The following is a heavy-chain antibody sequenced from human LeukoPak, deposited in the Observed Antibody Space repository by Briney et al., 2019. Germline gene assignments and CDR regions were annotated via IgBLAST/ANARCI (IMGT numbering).Heavy chain of an antibody. CDR3: ARDYMYYYGSGTYIPIFDY. Sequence: PGGSLRLSCAASGFTFSSYSMNWVRQAPGKGLEWVSSISSTSSYIYYADSVKGRFTISRDNAKNSLYLQMNSLRAEDTAVYYCARDYMYYYGSGTYIPIFDYWGQGTLVTVSS. CDR2: ISSTSSYI. D-gene: IGHD3-10*01. V-gene: IGHV3-21*01. J-gene: IGHJ4*02. CDR1: GFTFSSYS.